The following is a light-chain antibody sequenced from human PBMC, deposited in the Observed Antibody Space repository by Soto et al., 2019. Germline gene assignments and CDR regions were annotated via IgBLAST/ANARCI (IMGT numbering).Light chain of an antibody. V-gene: IGLV2-8*01. CDR3: SSYAGSSIPVA. CDR1: RSDVGGYNF. Sequence: QSALTQPPSASGSPGQSVTISCTGARSDVGGYNFVSWYQHHPGKAPRLMIYDVTQRPSGVPDRFSGSKSGNTASLTVSGLQVDDEAYYYCSSYAGSSIPVAFGGGTKVTVL. CDR2: DVT. J-gene: IGLJ2*01.